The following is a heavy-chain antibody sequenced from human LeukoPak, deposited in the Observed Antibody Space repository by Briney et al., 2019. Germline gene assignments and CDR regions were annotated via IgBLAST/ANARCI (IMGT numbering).Heavy chain of an antibody. D-gene: IGHD2-21*01. CDR1: GFTFNAFA. CDR3: AKDIGPQVEIDWYFDL. J-gene: IGHJ2*01. CDR2: INGNSAAI. Sequence: GGSLRLSCAASGFTFNAFAMHWVRQLPGKGLEWVSGINGNSAAIGYAASVKGRFTISRDNAKNSLYLQMNSLRPEDMGLYYCAKDIGPQVEIDWYFDLWGRGTLVTVSS. V-gene: IGHV3-9*03.